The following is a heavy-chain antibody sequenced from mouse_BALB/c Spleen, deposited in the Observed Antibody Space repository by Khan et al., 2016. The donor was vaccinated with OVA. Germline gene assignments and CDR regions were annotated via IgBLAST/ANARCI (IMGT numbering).Heavy chain of an antibody. J-gene: IGHJ3*01. CDR3: ARRNYFGYTFAD. CDR2: ISPGSGDT. CDR1: GYTFTDYY. D-gene: IGHD1-2*01. Sequence: VELVESGAELARPGASVKLSCKASGYTFTDYYINWVKQRTGQGLEWIGEISPGSGDTYYNEKFKGKATLTADKSSTTAYMQLSSLTSEASAVYFGARRNYFGYTFADWGQGTLVTVSA. V-gene: IGHV1-77*01.